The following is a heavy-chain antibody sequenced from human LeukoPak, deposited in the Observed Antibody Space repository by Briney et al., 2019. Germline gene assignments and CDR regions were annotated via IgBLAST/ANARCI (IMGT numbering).Heavy chain of an antibody. J-gene: IGHJ5*02. D-gene: IGHD3-3*01. CDR2: IYPGDSDT. CDR1: GYSFTSYW. CDR3: ARGYYDFWSGPIANGFDP. Sequence: GESLKISCKGSGYSFTSYWIGWVRQMPGKGLEWMGIIYPGDSDTRYSPSFQGQVTISADKSISTAYLQWSSLKASDTAMYYCARGYYDFWSGPIANGFDPWGQGTLVTVSS. V-gene: IGHV5-51*01.